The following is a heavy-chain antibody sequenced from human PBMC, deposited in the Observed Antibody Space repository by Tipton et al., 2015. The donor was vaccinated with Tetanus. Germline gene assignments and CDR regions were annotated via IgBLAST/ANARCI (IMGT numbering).Heavy chain of an antibody. Sequence: LRLSCTVSGGSISGSRYFWNWIRQPAGKGLEWIGYTYHTGGTYYNPSLKSRVTISVDRSSDQFSLRLTSVTAADTAIYYCVRAPYNSPGKYYFDYWGQGTLVTVSS. J-gene: IGHJ4*02. CDR3: VRAPYNSPGKYYFDY. D-gene: IGHD1-1*01. CDR2: TYHTGGT. CDR1: GGSISGSRYF. V-gene: IGHV4-30-2*01.